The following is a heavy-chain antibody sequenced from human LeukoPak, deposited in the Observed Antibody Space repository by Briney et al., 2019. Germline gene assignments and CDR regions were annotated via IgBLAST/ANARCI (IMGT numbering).Heavy chain of an antibody. CDR1: GYTFTSYY. CDR2: INPSGGDT. Sequence: ASVKVSCKASGYTFTSYYMHWVRQAPGQGLEWMGIINPSGGDTSYAQKFQGRLTMTRDTSTNTVYMELTSLRSEDTAVYYCAREVMDNLRFDYWGQGTLVTVSS. CDR3: AREVMDNLRFDY. V-gene: IGHV1-46*01. J-gene: IGHJ4*02. D-gene: IGHD1-14*01.